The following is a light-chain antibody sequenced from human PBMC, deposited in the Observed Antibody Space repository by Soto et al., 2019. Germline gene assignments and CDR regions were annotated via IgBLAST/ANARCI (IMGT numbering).Light chain of an antibody. CDR2: EVS. Sequence: QSVLTQPPSPSGSPGQSVTIACTGTLSDFGGYNFVSWYQQHPGKAPKLMIYEVSQRTSGVPARFSGSKSGNTASLTVSGLQAEDEADYYCSSYAGSNNLVFGGGTKLTVL. CDR1: LSDFGGYNF. V-gene: IGLV2-8*01. CDR3: SSYAGSNNLV. J-gene: IGLJ2*01.